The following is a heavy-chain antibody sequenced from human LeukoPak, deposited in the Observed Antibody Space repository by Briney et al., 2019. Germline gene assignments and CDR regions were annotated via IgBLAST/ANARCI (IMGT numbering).Heavy chain of an antibody. CDR2: IYYSGST. V-gene: IGHV4-59*08. CDR3: ATLQSSGYDYSDY. D-gene: IGHD3-22*01. Sequence: SETLSLTCAVSGGALSSYYWSWIRQPPGKGLEWIGYIYYSGSTDYNPSLTSRVTMSVETSRNHCSLNLRSVSAAGTAVYYCATLQSSGYDYSDYSGHGIPVTASP. CDR1: GGALSSYY. J-gene: IGHJ4*01.